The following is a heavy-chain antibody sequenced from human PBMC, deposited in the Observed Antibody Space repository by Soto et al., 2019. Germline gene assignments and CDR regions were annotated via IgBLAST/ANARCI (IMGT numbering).Heavy chain of an antibody. Sequence: GGSLRLSCAASGFPFRDYAMSLVRQSPGKGLQWVSGISDSGVTTYYADSVKGRFAISRDNSKNTLYLQIKSLRAEDTAIYYCAKDLRYYGSRLSGWLDSWGQGTQVTVSS. CDR3: AKDLRYYGSRLSGWLDS. CDR2: ISDSGVTT. D-gene: IGHD3-10*01. J-gene: IGHJ4*02. V-gene: IGHV3-23*01. CDR1: GFPFRDYA.